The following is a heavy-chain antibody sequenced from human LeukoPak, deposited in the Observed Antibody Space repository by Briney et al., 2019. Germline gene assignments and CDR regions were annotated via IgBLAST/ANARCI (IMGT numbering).Heavy chain of an antibody. CDR3: ARDERDGGGTAMLGANNWFDP. J-gene: IGHJ5*02. D-gene: IGHD5-18*01. CDR1: GGSISSSSYY. CDR2: IYYSGST. Sequence: SETLSLTCTVSGGSISSSSYYWGWFRQPPVKGLEWIGNIYYSGSTYYNPSLKSRVTMSVDTSKNQFSLKVRSLTAADTAVYYCARDERDGGGTAMLGANNWFDPWGQGTLVTVSS. V-gene: IGHV4-39*07.